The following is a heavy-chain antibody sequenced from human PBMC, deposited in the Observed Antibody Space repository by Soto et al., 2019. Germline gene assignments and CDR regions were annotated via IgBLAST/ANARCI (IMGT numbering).Heavy chain of an antibody. CDR1: GFTFSGSA. CDR3: TRRGEGSYNWNYYYYYGMDV. V-gene: IGHV3-73*01. CDR2: IRSKANSYAA. Sequence: GGSLRLSCAASGFTFSGSAMHWVRQASGKGLEWVGRIRSKANSYAAAYAASVKGRFTISRDDSMNTAYLQMNSLKTEDTAVYYCTRRGEGSYNWNYYYYYGMDVWGQGTTVTVSS. D-gene: IGHD1-1*01. J-gene: IGHJ6*02.